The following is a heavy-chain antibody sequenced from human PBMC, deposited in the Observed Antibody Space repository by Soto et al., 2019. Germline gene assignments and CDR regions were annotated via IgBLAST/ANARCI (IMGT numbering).Heavy chain of an antibody. Sequence: QVQLVESGGGVVQPGRSLRLSCAASGFTFSSYAMHWVRQAPGKGLEWVAVISYDGSNKYYADSVKGRFTISRDNSKNKLFLQMNRLRAEDTAVSYCASVGRLHYFDYWGQGTLVTVSS. D-gene: IGHD4-17*01. J-gene: IGHJ4*02. V-gene: IGHV3-30-3*01. CDR3: ASVGRLHYFDY. CDR1: GFTFSSYA. CDR2: ISYDGSNK.